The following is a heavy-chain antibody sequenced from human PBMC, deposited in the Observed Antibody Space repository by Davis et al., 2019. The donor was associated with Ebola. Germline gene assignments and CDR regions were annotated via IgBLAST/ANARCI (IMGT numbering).Heavy chain of an antibody. CDR3: ARESSGYDPGGYYYYGMDV. Sequence: GESLKISCAASGFTFSSYSMNWVRQAPGKGLEWVSSISSSSSYIYYADSVKGRFTISRDNAKNSLYLQRNSLRAEDTAVYYCARESSGYDPGGYYYYGMDVWGQGTTVTVSS. CDR2: ISSSSSYI. V-gene: IGHV3-21*01. CDR1: GFTFSSYS. D-gene: IGHD5-12*01. J-gene: IGHJ6*02.